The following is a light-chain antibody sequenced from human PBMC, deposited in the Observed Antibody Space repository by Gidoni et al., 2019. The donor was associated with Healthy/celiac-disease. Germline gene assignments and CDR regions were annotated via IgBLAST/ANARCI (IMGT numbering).Light chain of an antibody. CDR1: QSVSSSY. J-gene: IGKJ2*01. CDR3: QQYGSSPYT. CDR2: SAF. Sequence: EIVLTQSPGTLSLSPGERATLSCRASQSVSSSYLAWYQQKPGQAPRLLIYSAFSRATGIPDRFIGSGSGTDFTLTISRLEPEDFAVYYCQQYGSSPYTFXQXTKLXIK. V-gene: IGKV3-20*01.